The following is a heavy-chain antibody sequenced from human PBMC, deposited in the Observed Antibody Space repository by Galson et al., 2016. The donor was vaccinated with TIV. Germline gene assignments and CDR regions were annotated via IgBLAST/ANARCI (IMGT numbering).Heavy chain of an antibody. J-gene: IGHJ5*02. D-gene: IGHD5-12*01. V-gene: IGHV4-61*01. Sequence: SETLSLTCTVSGGSVSSGSYYWSWIRQPPGKGLEYIGYISYSGSTNYNSSLKSQVTISVDTSKNQFSLRLKSVTPADTAVYYCARAVGSYDDNWFDPWGQGTLVTVSS. CDR2: ISYSGST. CDR1: GGSVSSGSYY. CDR3: ARAVGSYDDNWFDP.